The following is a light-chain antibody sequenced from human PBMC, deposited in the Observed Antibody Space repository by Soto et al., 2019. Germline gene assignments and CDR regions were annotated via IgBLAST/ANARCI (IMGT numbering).Light chain of an antibody. V-gene: IGLV1-40*01. J-gene: IGLJ1*01. CDR1: SSNIGAGYD. CDR3: SSYTSSSTLYV. Sequence: QAVVTQPPSVSGAPGQRVTISCTGTSSNIGAGYDVHWYQHLPGTAPKLLIYGNTIRPSGVPDRFSGSKSGNTASLTISGLQAEDEADYYCSSYTSSSTLYVFGTGTKLTVL. CDR2: GNT.